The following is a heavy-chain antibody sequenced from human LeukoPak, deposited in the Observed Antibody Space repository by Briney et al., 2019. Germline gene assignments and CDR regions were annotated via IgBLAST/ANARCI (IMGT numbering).Heavy chain of an antibody. CDR1: GFTFSSYG. Sequence: PGGSLRLSCAASGFTFSSYGMHWVRQAPGKGLEWVAVISYDGSNKYYADSVKGRFTISRDNSKNTLYLQMNSLRAEDTAVYYCAKDLRWPAAIHPGYYYGMDVWGQGTTVTVSS. V-gene: IGHV3-30*18. CDR3: AKDLRWPAAIHPGYYYGMDV. CDR2: ISYDGSNK. D-gene: IGHD2-2*02. J-gene: IGHJ6*02.